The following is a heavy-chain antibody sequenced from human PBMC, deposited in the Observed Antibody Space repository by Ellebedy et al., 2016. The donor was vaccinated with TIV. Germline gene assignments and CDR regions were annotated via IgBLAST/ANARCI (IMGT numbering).Heavy chain of an antibody. D-gene: IGHD1-14*01. J-gene: IGHJ4*02. CDR3: AREAGPTGYFDY. Sequence: GGSLRLSCEVSGFTFSTYAMQWVRQAPGKGLEHVAAISANGRGTYYGDSAKGRFTISRDNSRSTLYLQMGSLRGDDMALYYCAREAGPTGYFDYWGRGTPVTVSS. CDR2: ISANGRGT. CDR1: GFTFSTYA. V-gene: IGHV3-64*02.